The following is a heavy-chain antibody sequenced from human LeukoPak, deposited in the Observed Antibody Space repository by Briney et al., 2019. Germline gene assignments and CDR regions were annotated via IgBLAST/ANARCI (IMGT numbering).Heavy chain of an antibody. Sequence: PSETLSLTCTVSGGSISSYYWSWIRQPPGKGLEWTGYIYYSGSTNYNPSLKSRVTISVDTSKNQFSLKLSSVTAADTAVYYCARLRYYYDSSGYLTPHFDYWGQGTLVTVSS. D-gene: IGHD3-22*01. J-gene: IGHJ4*02. CDR3: ARLRYYYDSSGYLTPHFDY. V-gene: IGHV4-59*01. CDR1: GGSISSYY. CDR2: IYYSGST.